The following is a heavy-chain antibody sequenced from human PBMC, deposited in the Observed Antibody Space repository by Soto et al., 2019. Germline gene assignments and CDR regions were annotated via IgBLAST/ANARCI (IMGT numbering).Heavy chain of an antibody. CDR1: GFTFSNAW. V-gene: IGHV3-33*08. Sequence: GGSLSLSCAASGFTFSNAWMSWVRQAPGKGLEWVAVIWSNGRNRYYRDSVQGRFTFSRDNSKNTLSLQMNSLRAEDTAVYYCVRERAPFDGFDVWGQGTPVTVSS. CDR2: IWSNGRNR. CDR3: VRERAPFDGFDV. J-gene: IGHJ3*01.